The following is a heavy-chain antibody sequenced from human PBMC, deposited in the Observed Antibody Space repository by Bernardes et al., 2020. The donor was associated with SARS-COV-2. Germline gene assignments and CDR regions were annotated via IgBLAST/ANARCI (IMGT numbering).Heavy chain of an antibody. CDR2: IYPGDSDT. J-gene: IGHJ4*02. V-gene: IGHV5-51*01. CDR3: ARQGGSFRDFWSGYYMGADY. Sequence: GGYLKIPRQGSGYSLTRYWIGWVRQMPGKGLEWMGIIYPGDSDTRYSPYFQGQVTISADKSISTAYLQWSSLKASDTAMYYCARQGGSFRDFWSGYYMGADYWGQGTLVTVSS. D-gene: IGHD3-3*01. CDR1: GYSLTRYW.